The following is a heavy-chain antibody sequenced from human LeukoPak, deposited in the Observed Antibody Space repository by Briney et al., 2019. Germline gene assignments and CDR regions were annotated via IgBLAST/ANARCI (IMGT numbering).Heavy chain of an antibody. CDR2: IYTSGST. V-gene: IGHV4-61*09. CDR1: GGSISSGSYY. CDR3: ARPKNPGYSRVRSAFDI. Sequence: SETLSLTCTVSGGSISSGSYYWSWIRLPAGKGLEWIGHIYTSGSTKYNPSLKSRVAISVDTSKNQFSLKLSSVTAADTAVYYCARPKNPGYSRVRSAFDIWGQGTMVTVSS. D-gene: IGHD6-13*01. J-gene: IGHJ3*02.